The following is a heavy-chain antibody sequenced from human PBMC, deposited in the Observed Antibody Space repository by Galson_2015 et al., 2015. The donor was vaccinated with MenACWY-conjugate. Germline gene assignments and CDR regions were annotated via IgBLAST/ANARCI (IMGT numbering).Heavy chain of an antibody. CDR1: GFTFTTYW. J-gene: IGHJ4*02. V-gene: IGHV3-74*01. CDR3: ARTGGCPPRVFDY. D-gene: IGHD1-26*01. Sequence: SLRLSCAASGFTFTTYWMHWVRQVPGMGLVWVSRINSDGSSTTYEDSGKGRFTISRDNAKNTLYLQMNSLRAEDTAVYYCARTGGCPPRVFDYSGQGTLVTVSS. CDR2: INSDGSST.